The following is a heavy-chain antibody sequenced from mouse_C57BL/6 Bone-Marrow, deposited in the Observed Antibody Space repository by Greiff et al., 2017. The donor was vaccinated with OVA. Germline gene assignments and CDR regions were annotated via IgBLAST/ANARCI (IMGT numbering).Heavy chain of an antibody. CDR2: IYPRSGNT. CDR3: AMRGTTVVATDWYFDV. Sequence: QVHVKQSGAELARPGASVKLSCKASGYTFTSYGISWVKQRTGQGLEWIGEIYPRSGNTYYNEKFKGKATLTADKSSSTAYMELRSLTSEDSAVYFCAMRGTTVVATDWYFDVWGTGTTVTVSS. J-gene: IGHJ1*03. V-gene: IGHV1-81*01. CDR1: GYTFTSYG. D-gene: IGHD1-1*01.